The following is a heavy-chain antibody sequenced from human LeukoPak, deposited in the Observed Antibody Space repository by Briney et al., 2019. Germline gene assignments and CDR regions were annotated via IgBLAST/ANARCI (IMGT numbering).Heavy chain of an antibody. CDR2: ISGSGGST. D-gene: IGHD6-19*01. CDR1: GFTFSSYA. CDR3: AKSPSYSSGWYDY. J-gene: IGHJ4*02. Sequence: GGSLRLSCTASGFTFSSYAMSWVRLAPGKGLEWVSAISGSGGSTYYADSVKGRFTISRDNSKNTLYLQMNSLRAEDTAVYYCAKSPSYSSGWYDYWGQGTLVTVSS. V-gene: IGHV3-23*01.